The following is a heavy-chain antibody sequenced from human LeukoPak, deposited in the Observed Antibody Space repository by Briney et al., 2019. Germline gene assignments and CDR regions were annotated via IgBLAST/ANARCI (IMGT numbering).Heavy chain of an antibody. CDR1: GFTFSSYG. CDR2: ISSDGSNQ. CDR3: AKARAAPSDFDF. V-gene: IGHV3-30*18. J-gene: IGHJ4*02. D-gene: IGHD6-13*01. Sequence: GGSLRLSCAASGFTFSSYGMHWVRQAPGKGLEWVAVISSDGSNQNYAGSVKGRFSVSRDNSKNTLYLQMNGLRAGDTAVYYCAKARAAPSDFDFWGQGALVTVSS.